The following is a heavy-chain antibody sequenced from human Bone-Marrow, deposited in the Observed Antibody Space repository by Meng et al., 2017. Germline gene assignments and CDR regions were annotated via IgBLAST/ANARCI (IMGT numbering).Heavy chain of an antibody. CDR1: GFTFSSYA. CDR2: ISYDGSNK. J-gene: IGHJ4*02. Sequence: GGSLRLSCAASGFTFSSYAMHWVRQAPGKGLEWVAVISYDGSNKYYADSVKGRFTISRDNSKNTLYLQMNSLRAEDTAVYYCAREGISGTTSDYWGQGTLVTVSS. D-gene: IGHD1-1*01. V-gene: IGHV3-30*04. CDR3: AREGISGTTSDY.